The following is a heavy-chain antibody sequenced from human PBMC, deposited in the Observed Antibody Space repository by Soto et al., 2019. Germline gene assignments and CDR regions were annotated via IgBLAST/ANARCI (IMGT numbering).Heavy chain of an antibody. V-gene: IGHV3-23*01. CDR1: GFTFSSYA. D-gene: IGHD2-21*01. CDR3: AKDFVVGLEQNNWFDP. CDR2: ISGSGGST. J-gene: IGHJ5*02. Sequence: GGSLRLSCAASGFTFSSYAMSWVRQAPGKGLEWVSAISGSGGSTYYADSVKGRFTISRDNSKNTLYLQMNSLRAEDTAVYYCAKDFVVGLEQNNWFDPWGQGTLVTVSS.